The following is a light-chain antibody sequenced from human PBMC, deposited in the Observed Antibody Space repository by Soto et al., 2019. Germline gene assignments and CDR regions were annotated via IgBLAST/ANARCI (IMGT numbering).Light chain of an antibody. CDR1: QGISSA. CDR3: QQFHSYPIT. V-gene: IGKV1-13*02. Sequence: AIQLTQSPSSLSASVGDRVTITCRASQGISSALAWYQQKPGEAPNLLIYDASSLESGVPSRFSGSGSGTDFILTISSLQPEDFATHYCQQFHSYPITFGQGTRLEIK. J-gene: IGKJ5*01. CDR2: DAS.